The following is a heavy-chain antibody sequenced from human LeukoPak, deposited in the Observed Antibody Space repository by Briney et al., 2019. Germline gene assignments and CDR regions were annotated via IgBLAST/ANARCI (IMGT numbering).Heavy chain of an antibody. V-gene: IGHV3-74*01. Sequence: PGGSLRLSCAASGFTFSNSWMHWVRQVPGKGLVYVSSIIGDGSLIHYADSVKGRFTISRDNAKNSLYLQMNSLRAEDTAVYYCARDLYSMITFGGVIPDYWGQGTLVTVSS. CDR3: ARDLYSMITFGGVIPDY. D-gene: IGHD3-16*02. CDR1: GFTFSNSW. CDR2: IIGDGSLI. J-gene: IGHJ4*02.